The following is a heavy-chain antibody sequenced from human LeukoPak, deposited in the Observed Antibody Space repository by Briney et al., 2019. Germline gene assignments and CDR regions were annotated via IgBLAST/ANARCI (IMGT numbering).Heavy chain of an antibody. CDR2: TYYRSKWYN. CDR1: GHSVSSNSAA. V-gene: IGHV6-1*01. Sequence: SQTLSLTCAISGHSVSSNSAAWNWIRQSPSRGLEWLGRTYYRSKWYNDYAVSVKSRITINPDTSKNQFSLQLNSVTPEDTAVYYCARDTLELPGYYYGMDVWGQGTTVTVSS. CDR3: ARDTLELPGYYYGMDV. J-gene: IGHJ6*02. D-gene: IGHD1-26*01.